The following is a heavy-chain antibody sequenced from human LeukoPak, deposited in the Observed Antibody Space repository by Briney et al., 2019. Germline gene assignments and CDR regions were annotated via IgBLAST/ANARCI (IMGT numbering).Heavy chain of an antibody. CDR1: GGSISSYY. Sequence: SETLSLTCTDSGGSISSYYWSWIRQPPGKGLEWIGYIYYSGSTNYNPSLKSRVIISVDASKNQLSLKLSSVTAADTAVYYCARGGRLFDPWGQGTLVTVSS. J-gene: IGHJ5*02. CDR3: ARGGRLFDP. V-gene: IGHV4-59*01. CDR2: IYYSGST. D-gene: IGHD6-25*01.